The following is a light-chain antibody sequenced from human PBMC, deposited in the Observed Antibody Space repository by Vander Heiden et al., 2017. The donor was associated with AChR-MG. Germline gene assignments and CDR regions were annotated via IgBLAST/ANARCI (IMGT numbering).Light chain of an antibody. CDR3: QHFYNWPPYS. V-gene: IGKV3-15*01. CDR1: QSVNNK. J-gene: IGKJ2*03. CDR2: GAS. Sequence: EIVMTQSPATLSVSPGERATLSCRASQSVNNKLAWYQQKPGQAPRLLIYGASTRATGVPARFSGSGSGTEFTLTISSLQSEDFAVYYCQHFYNWPPYSFGQGTKVEIK.